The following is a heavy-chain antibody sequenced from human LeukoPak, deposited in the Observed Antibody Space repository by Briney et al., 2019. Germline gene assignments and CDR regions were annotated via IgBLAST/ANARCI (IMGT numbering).Heavy chain of an antibody. CDR3: ARDQNDSSGYSGGLDY. Sequence: GGSLRLSCAASGFTFSSYGMSWVRQAPGKGLEWVSSISFTGETTYYADSVKGRFTISRDNAKNSLYLQMNGLRAEDTAVYYCARDQNDSSGYSGGLDYWGQGTLVTVSS. CDR2: ISFTGETT. J-gene: IGHJ4*02. CDR1: GFTFSSYG. D-gene: IGHD3-22*01. V-gene: IGHV3-21*01.